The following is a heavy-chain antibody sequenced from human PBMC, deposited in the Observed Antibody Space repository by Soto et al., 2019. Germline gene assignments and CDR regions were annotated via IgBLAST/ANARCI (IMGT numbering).Heavy chain of an antibody. J-gene: IGHJ4*02. CDR3: ARTCSTSCYTGVDY. CDR1: GGSFSGYY. Sequence: SETLSLTCAVYGGSFSGYYWSWIRQPPGKGLEWIGEINHSGSTNYNPSLKSRVTISVDTSKNQFSLKLSSVTAADTAVYYCARTCSTSCYTGVDYWGQGTLVTVS. V-gene: IGHV4-34*01. CDR2: INHSGST. D-gene: IGHD2-2*02.